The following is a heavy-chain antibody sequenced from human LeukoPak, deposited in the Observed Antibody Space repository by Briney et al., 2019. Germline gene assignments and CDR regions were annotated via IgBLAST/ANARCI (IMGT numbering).Heavy chain of an antibody. CDR2: IRSKAFGGTA. V-gene: IGHV3-49*05. D-gene: IGHD2/OR15-2a*01. CDR3: TRDLRLCAFDI. J-gene: IGHJ3*02. Sequence: KSGGSLRLSCTASGFSFGDSPMSWFRQAPGKGLEWVGVIRSKAFGGTADYAASVKGRFTISRDSSKSIAYLQMNSLKTEDTAVYYCTRDLRLCAFDIWGQGTMVTVSS. CDR1: GFSFGDSP.